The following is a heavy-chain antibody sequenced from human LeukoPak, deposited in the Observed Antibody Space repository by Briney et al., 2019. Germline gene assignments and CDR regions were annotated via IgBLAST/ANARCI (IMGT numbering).Heavy chain of an antibody. CDR3: ARSEGDYDILTGTPDAFDI. CDR1: GGSISSYY. CDR2: IYYSGST. V-gene: IGHV4-59*01. D-gene: IGHD3-9*01. J-gene: IGHJ3*02. Sequence: SETLSLTCTVSGGSISSYYWSWIRQPPGKGLEWIGYIYYSGSTNYNPSLKSRVTISVDTSKNQFSLKLSSVTAADTAVYYCARSEGDYDILTGTPDAFDIWGQGTMVTVSS.